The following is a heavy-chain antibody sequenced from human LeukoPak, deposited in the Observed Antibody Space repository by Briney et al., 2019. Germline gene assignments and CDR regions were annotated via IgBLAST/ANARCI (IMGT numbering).Heavy chain of an antibody. Sequence: GGSLRLSCAASGYTFSSYSMNWVRQAPGKWLEWVSSISSSSSYIYYADSVKGRFTISRDNAKNSLYLQMNSLRAEDTAVYYCAREQLVYGDLSFADYWGQGTLVTVSS. J-gene: IGHJ4*02. V-gene: IGHV3-21*01. CDR3: AREQLVYGDLSFADY. CDR2: ISSSSSYI. D-gene: IGHD4-17*01. CDR1: GYTFSSYS.